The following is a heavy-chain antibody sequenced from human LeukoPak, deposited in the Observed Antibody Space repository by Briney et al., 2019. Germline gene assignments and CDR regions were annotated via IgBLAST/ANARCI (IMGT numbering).Heavy chain of an antibody. D-gene: IGHD6-19*01. Sequence: PSETLSLTCTVSGGSISSYYWSWIRQPPGKRLEWIGHIYYSGSTNYNPSLKSRVTISVDTSKNQFSLNLSSVTAADTAVYYCARDERSDTSGWHLGYWGQGTLVTVSS. J-gene: IGHJ4*02. CDR1: GGSISSYY. V-gene: IGHV4-59*01. CDR2: IYYSGST. CDR3: ARDERSDTSGWHLGY.